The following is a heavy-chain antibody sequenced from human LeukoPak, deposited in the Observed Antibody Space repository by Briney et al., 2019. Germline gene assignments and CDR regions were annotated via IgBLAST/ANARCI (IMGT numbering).Heavy chain of an antibody. V-gene: IGHV3-48*03. CDR2: ISNGGSTI. J-gene: IGHJ4*02. CDR1: GFSFSSYE. Sequence: GGSLRLSCAASGFSFSSYEMNWVRQAPGKGLEWVSYISNGGSTIYYADSVKGRFTISRDNAENSLYLQLNSLGAEDTAVYYCARESLGTVDYWGQGTLVTVSS. CDR3: ARESLGTVDY. D-gene: IGHD7-27*01.